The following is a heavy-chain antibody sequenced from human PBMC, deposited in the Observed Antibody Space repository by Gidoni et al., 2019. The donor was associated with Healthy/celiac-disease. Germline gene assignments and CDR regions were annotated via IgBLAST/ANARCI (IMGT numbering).Heavy chain of an antibody. V-gene: IGHV3-33*01. CDR3: ARDLPHCSGGSCYSALGENWFDP. CDR1: GFTFSSYG. D-gene: IGHD2-15*01. Sequence: QVQLVESGGGVVQPGLSLRSSCAASGFTFSSYGMHWVRPAPGKGLEWVAVIWYDGSNKYYADSVKGRFTISRDNSKNTLYLQMNSLRAEDTAVYYCARDLPHCSGGSCYSALGENWFDPWGQGTLVTVSS. J-gene: IGHJ5*02. CDR2: IWYDGSNK.